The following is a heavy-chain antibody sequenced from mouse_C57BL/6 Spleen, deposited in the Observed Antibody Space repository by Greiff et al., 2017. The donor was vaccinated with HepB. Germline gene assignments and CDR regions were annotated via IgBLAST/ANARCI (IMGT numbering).Heavy chain of an antibody. V-gene: IGHV1-5*01. CDR2: IYPGNSDT. Sequence: DVHLVESGTVLARPGASVKMSCKTSGYTFTSYWMHWVKQRPGQGLEWIGAIYPGNSDTSYNQKFKGKAKLTAVTSASTAYMELSSLTNEDSAVYYCIPGALLLLMDYWGQGTSVTVSS. CDR3: IPGALLLLMDY. CDR1: GYTFTSYW. D-gene: IGHD1-1*01. J-gene: IGHJ4*01.